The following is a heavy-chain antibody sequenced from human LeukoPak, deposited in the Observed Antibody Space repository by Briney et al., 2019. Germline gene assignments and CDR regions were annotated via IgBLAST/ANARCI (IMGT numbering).Heavy chain of an antibody. D-gene: IGHD3-10*01. CDR2: INPNSGGT. CDR1: GYTFTGYY. Sequence: ASVKVSCKASGYTFTGYYMHWVRQAPGQGLEWMGWINPNSGGTNYAQKFQGWVTMTRDSSVSTAYMELSRLRSDDTAVYYCARGKGSATLGFDPWGQGTLVTVSS. V-gene: IGHV1-2*04. J-gene: IGHJ5*02. CDR3: ARGKGSATLGFDP.